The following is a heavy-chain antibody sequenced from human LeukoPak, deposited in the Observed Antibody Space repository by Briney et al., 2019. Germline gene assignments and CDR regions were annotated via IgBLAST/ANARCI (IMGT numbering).Heavy chain of an antibody. Sequence: GGSLRLSCAASGFTFSSYEMNWVRQAPGKGLEWVSYISSSGSTIYYADSVKGRFTISRDNAKNSLYLQMSSLRAEDTAVYYCARPTYCGGDCLSVYYFDYWGQGTLVTVSS. V-gene: IGHV3-48*03. J-gene: IGHJ4*02. CDR2: ISSSGSTI. D-gene: IGHD2-21*02. CDR1: GFTFSSYE. CDR3: ARPTYCGGDCLSVYYFDY.